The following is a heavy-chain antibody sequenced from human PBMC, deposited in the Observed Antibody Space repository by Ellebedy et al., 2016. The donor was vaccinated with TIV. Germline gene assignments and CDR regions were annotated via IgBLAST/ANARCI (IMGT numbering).Heavy chain of an antibody. J-gene: IGHJ4*02. D-gene: IGHD2-15*01. CDR2: IYYSGST. Sequence: SETLSLXXTVSGGSISSYYWSWIRQPAGKGLEWIGYIYYSGSTNYNPSLKSRVTISVDTSKNQFSLKLSSVTAADTAVYYCARAATPSTPADYWGQGTLVTVSS. CDR3: ARAATPSTPADY. V-gene: IGHV4-59*01. CDR1: GGSISSYY.